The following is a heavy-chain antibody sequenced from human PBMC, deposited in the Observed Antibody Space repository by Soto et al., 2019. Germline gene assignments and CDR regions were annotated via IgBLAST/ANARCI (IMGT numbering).Heavy chain of an antibody. Sequence: QVQLVQSGAEMKKPGSSVKVSCQSSGGTFNTYAMNWVRQAPGQGPEWMGDISPMFGAANYAPKFQGRVTNTADDSTGTSYMQLRRLTSEDTALYFCAREVQVHTPAFVYWGQGTLVTVSS. CDR3: AREVQVHTPAFVY. CDR1: GGTFNTYA. V-gene: IGHV1-69*19. CDR2: ISPMFGAA. J-gene: IGHJ4*02. D-gene: IGHD3-10*01.